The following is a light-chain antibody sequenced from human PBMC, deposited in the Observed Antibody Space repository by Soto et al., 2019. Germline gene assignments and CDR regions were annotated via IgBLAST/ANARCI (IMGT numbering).Light chain of an antibody. Sequence: EIVLTQSPGTLSLSPGERATFSCRASQSLSSNYLTWYQHKPGQAPRLLIYGTSSRATGIPDRFSGSGSGTEFTLTISRLETEDFAVYFCQHFVSSPPRYTFGQGTKLEIK. V-gene: IGKV3-20*01. CDR3: QHFVSSPPRYT. CDR2: GTS. J-gene: IGKJ2*01. CDR1: QSLSSNY.